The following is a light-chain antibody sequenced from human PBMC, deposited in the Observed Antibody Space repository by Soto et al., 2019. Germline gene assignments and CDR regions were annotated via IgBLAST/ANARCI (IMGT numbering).Light chain of an antibody. Sequence: IVMTQSPATLSVSPGERATLSCRASQSVSSSYLAWYQQKPGQAPRLLIYGASSRATGIPDRFSGSGSGTDFTLTISRLEPEDFAVYYCQQYGSSPQTFGQGTKVEIK. J-gene: IGKJ1*01. CDR2: GAS. V-gene: IGKV3-20*01. CDR3: QQYGSSPQT. CDR1: QSVSSSY.